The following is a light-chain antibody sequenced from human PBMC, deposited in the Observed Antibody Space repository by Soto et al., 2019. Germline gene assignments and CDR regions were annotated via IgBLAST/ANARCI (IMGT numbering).Light chain of an antibody. V-gene: IGLV2-23*02. CDR1: SSDVGSYNL. CDR3: CSYAGSSTIV. Sequence: QSALTQPASVSGSPGQSITISCTGTSSDVGSYNLVSWYQHHPGKAPKLMIYEVSKRASGVSNRFSGSKSGNTASLTISGLQAEDEADYYCCSYAGSSTIVFGTGPKVTVL. J-gene: IGLJ1*01. CDR2: EVS.